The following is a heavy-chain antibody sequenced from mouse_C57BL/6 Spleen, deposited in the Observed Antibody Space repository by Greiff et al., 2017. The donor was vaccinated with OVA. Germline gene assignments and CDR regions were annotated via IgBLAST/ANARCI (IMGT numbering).Heavy chain of an antibody. CDR3: ARKLTGTDWYFDV. CDR2: INPNNGGT. D-gene: IGHD4-1*01. Sequence: EVQLQESGPELVKPGASVKMSCKASGYTFTDYNMHWVKQSHGKSLEWIGYINPNNGGTSYNQKFKGKATLTVNKSSSTAYMELRSLTSEDSAVYYCARKLTGTDWYFDVWGTGTTVTVSS. V-gene: IGHV1-22*01. CDR1: GYTFTDYN. J-gene: IGHJ1*03.